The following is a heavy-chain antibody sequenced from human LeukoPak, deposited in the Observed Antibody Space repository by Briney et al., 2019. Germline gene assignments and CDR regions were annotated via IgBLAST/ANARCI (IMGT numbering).Heavy chain of an antibody. V-gene: IGHV3-7*01. D-gene: IGHD2-15*01. CDR2: IKQDGSGK. Sequence: PGGSLRLSCVASGFISSNYWMSWVRQAPGKGLEWVANIKQDGSGKWNVDSVKGRFTISRDNAKNSLYLEMNSLRAEDTAVYYCARRGTWWSFDYWGQGTLITVSS. CDR1: GFISSNYW. J-gene: IGHJ4*02. CDR3: ARRGTWWSFDY.